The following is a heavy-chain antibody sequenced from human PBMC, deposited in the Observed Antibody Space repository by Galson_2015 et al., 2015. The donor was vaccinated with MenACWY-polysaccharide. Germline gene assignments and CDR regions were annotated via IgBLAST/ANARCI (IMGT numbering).Heavy chain of an antibody. CDR3: ARGPPFSGGFDY. CDR1: GGSFSGYY. V-gene: IGHV4-34*01. J-gene: IGHJ4*02. Sequence: ETLSLTCAVYGGSFSGYYWSWIRQPPGKGLEWIGEINHSGSTNYNPSLKSRVTISVDTSKNQFSLKLSSVTAADTAVYYCARGPPFSGGFDYWGQGTLVTVSS. CDR2: INHSGST. D-gene: IGHD3-10*01.